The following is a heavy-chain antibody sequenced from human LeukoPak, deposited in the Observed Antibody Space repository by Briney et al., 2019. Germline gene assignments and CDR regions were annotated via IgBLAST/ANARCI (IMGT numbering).Heavy chain of an antibody. CDR3: AADPRGYDYEYYYYYMDV. Sequence: GASVKVSCKASGFTFTSSAMQWVRQARGQRLEWIGWIVVGSGNTNYAQKFQERVTITRDMSTSTAYMELSSLRSEDTAVYYCAADPRGYDYEYYYYYMDVWGKGTTVTVSS. CDR1: GFTFTSSA. J-gene: IGHJ6*03. CDR2: IVVGSGNT. D-gene: IGHD5-12*01. V-gene: IGHV1-58*02.